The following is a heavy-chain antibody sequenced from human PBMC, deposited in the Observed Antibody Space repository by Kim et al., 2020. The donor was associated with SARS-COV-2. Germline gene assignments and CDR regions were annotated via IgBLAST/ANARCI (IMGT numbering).Heavy chain of an antibody. CDR3: ARDRRRYSYGPFSIDY. D-gene: IGHD5-18*01. V-gene: IGHV4-30-4*01. Sequence: SETLSLTCTVSGGSISSGDYYWSWIRQPPGKGLEWIGYIYYSGSTYYNPSLKSRVTISVDTSKNQFSLKLSSVTAADTAVYYCARDRRRYSYGPFSIDYWGQGTLVTVSS. J-gene: IGHJ4*02. CDR1: GGSISSGDYY. CDR2: IYYSGST.